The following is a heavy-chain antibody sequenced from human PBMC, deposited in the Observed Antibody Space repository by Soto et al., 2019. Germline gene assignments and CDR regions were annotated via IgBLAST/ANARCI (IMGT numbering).Heavy chain of an antibody. V-gene: IGHV4-59*08. CDR1: GGSISSYY. D-gene: IGHD6-19*01. CDR2: IYYSGST. Sequence: QVQLQESGPGLVKPSETLSLTCTVSGGSISSYYWSWIRQPPGKGLEWIGYIYYSGSTNYNPSLKSRGPIPVDPSKNQFSLQLSSVPAADTAVYYCAAYRSGWHPNDYWGQGTLVTVSS. CDR3: AAYRSGWHPNDY. J-gene: IGHJ4*02.